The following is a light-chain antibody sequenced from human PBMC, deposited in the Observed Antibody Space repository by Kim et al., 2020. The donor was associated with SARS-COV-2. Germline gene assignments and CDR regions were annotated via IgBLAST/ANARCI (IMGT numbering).Light chain of an antibody. V-gene: IGLV2-23*02. J-gene: IGLJ3*02. CDR3: CSYASSITWL. CDR2: EVS. CDR1: SSDVGTYNI. Sequence: QSVLTQPASVSGSPGQSITISCTGTSSDVGTYNIVSWYQQLPGKAPKLMISEVSKRFSGVSSRFSGSKSGSTASLTISGLQAEDEADYYCCSYASSITWLFGGGTQLTVL.